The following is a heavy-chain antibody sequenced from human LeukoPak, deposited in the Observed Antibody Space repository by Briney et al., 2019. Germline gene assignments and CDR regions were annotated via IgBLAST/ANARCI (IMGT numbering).Heavy chain of an antibody. D-gene: IGHD1-20*01. CDR3: VRDRGGGNWLDY. CDR2: IKQDGTEK. Sequence: PGGSLRLSCAASGFTFTSYSISWVRQAPGKGLEWVANIKQDGTEKYYVDSVKGRFTISRDNAKNSLFLQMNSLRAEDTAVYFCVRDRGGGNWLDYWGQGTLVTVSS. CDR1: GFTFTSYS. J-gene: IGHJ4*02. V-gene: IGHV3-7*01.